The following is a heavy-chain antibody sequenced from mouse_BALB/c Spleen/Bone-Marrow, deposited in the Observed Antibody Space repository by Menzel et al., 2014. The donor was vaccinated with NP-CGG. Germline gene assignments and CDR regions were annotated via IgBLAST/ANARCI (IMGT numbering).Heavy chain of an antibody. V-gene: IGHV5-17*02. J-gene: IGHJ4*01. CDR3: SRGEDYDGYAIDY. CDR1: GFTFSNFG. Sequence: EVKVVEPGGGLVQPGGSRKLSCAASGFTFSNFGMHWVRQAPEKGLEWVAYISGGSSSIYYGDTVKGRFTISRDNPKNTLFLQMTSLRSEDTAMYFCSRGEDYDGYAIDYWGQGASITVSS. CDR2: ISGGSSSI. D-gene: IGHD2-4*01.